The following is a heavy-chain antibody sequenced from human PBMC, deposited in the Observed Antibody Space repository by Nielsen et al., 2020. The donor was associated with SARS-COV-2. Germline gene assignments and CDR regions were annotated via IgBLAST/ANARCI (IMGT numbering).Heavy chain of an antibody. CDR3: AKDWTAIVVVPSGGVDY. Sequence: GGSLRLSCAASGFTFSTYGMHWVRQAPGKGLEWVAAISYDGSNKYYVDSVKGRFTISRDNSKNTLYLQMSSLREEDTAVYYCAKDWTAIVVVPSGGVDYWGRGTLVTVSP. CDR2: ISYDGSNK. CDR1: GFTFSTYG. J-gene: IGHJ4*02. D-gene: IGHD2-15*01. V-gene: IGHV3-30*18.